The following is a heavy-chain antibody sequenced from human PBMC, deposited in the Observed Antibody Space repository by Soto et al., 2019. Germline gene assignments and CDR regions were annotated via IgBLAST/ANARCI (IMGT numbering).Heavy chain of an antibody. Sequence: SETLALTCTVSGGSISSYYWSWIRQPPGKGLEWIGYIYYSGSTNYNPSLKSRVTISVDTSKNQFSLKLSSVTAADTAVYYCARLKGNFWSGYYLDYWGQGTLVTVS. CDR2: IYYSGST. CDR3: ARLKGNFWSGYYLDY. V-gene: IGHV4-59*01. D-gene: IGHD3-3*01. J-gene: IGHJ4*02. CDR1: GGSISSYY.